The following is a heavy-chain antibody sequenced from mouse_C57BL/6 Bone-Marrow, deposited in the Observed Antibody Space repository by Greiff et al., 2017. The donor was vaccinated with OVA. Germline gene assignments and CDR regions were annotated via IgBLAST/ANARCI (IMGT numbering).Heavy chain of an antibody. CDR2: ISYDGSN. CDR1: GYSITSGYY. V-gene: IGHV3-6*01. Sequence: DVHLVESGPGLVKPSQSLSLTCSVTGYSITSGYYWNWIRQFPGNKLEWMGYISYDGSNNYNPSLKNRISITRDTSKNQFFLKLNSVTTEDTATYYCARDRDYFDYWGQGTTLTVSS. CDR3: ARDRDYFDY. J-gene: IGHJ2*01.